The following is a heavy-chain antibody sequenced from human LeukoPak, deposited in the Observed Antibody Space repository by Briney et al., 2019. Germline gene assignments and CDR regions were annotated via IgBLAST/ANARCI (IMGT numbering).Heavy chain of an antibody. CDR3: ANLPL. CDR2: ISDSGGSST. CDR1: GFTFSTYA. Sequence: PGGSLRLSCAAAGFTFSTYAMSWVRQPPGKGPEWVSTISDSGGSSTYYADSVKGRFTISRDNSKNTLYLQMNSLRPEDAAVYYCANLPLWGQGTLVTVSS. V-gene: IGHV3-23*01. J-gene: IGHJ4*02.